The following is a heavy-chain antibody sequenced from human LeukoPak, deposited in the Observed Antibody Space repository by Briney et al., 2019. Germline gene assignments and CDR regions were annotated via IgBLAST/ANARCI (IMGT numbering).Heavy chain of an antibody. CDR3: ARATLEFSDY. J-gene: IGHJ4*02. V-gene: IGHV3-48*04. CDR2: ISSSSSTI. Sequence: GGSLRLSCAASGFTFSSYSMNWVRQAPGKGLEWVSYISSSSSTIYYADSVKGRFTISRDNAKNSLYLQMNSLRAEDTAVYYCARATLEFSDYWGQGTLVTVSS. CDR1: GFTFSSYS. D-gene: IGHD3-10*01.